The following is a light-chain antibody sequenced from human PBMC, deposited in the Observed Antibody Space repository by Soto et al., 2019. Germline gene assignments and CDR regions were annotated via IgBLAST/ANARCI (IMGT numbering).Light chain of an antibody. V-gene: IGLV4-60*01. CDR2: LEGSGSY. J-gene: IGLJ2*01. CDR1: SGHSSYI. CDR3: ETWDSNTRV. Sequence: QPVLTQSSSASASLGSSVKLTCTLSSGHSSYIIAWHHQQPGKAPRYLMKLEGSGSYNKGSAVPDRFSGSSSGADRHLTISNLQLDDEANYYCETWDSNTRVFGGGTKLTVL.